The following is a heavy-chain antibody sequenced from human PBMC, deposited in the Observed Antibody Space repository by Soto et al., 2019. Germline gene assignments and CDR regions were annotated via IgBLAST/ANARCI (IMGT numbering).Heavy chain of an antibody. V-gene: IGHV1-69*06. CDR1: GGTFSSYA. CDR3: ARTYCSGGSCYSGYYYYGMDV. J-gene: IGHJ6*02. CDR2: IIPIFGTA. D-gene: IGHD2-15*01. Sequence: GAAVKVSCKASGGTFSSYAISWVRQAPGQGLEWMGGIIPIFGTANYAQKFQGRVTITADKSTSTAYMELSSLRSEDTAVYYCARTYCSGGSCYSGYYYYGMDVWGQGTTVTVSS.